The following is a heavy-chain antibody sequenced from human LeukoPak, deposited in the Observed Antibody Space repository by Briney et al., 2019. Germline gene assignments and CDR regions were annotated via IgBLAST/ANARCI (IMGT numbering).Heavy chain of an antibody. D-gene: IGHD6-19*01. V-gene: IGHV1-58*02. CDR1: GFTFTSSA. Sequence: SVKVSCKASGFTFTSSAMQWVRQARGQRLEWIGWIVVGSGNTNYAQKFQEGVTITRDMSTSTAYMELSSLRSEDTAVYYCARVGAVAGTLDYYYMDVWGKGTTVTVSS. CDR2: IVVGSGNT. J-gene: IGHJ6*03. CDR3: ARVGAVAGTLDYYYMDV.